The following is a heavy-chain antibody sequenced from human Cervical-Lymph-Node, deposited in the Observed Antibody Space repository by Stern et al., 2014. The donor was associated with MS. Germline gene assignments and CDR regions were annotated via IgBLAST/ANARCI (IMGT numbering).Heavy chain of an antibody. CDR3: ASAREVPTSLYGYFDN. V-gene: IGHV1-69*01. J-gene: IGHJ4*02. D-gene: IGHD2-8*01. CDR1: GDTLSIYA. Sequence: VQLLESGADVKKPGSSVRVSCKTSGDTLSIYAFTWVRQAPGQGLEWMGGILLVFGTTNYAQKFQARVTITADESTSTAYLDLSDLTSEDTAVYYCASAREVPTSLYGYFDNWGQGTLVTVSS. CDR2: ILLVFGTT.